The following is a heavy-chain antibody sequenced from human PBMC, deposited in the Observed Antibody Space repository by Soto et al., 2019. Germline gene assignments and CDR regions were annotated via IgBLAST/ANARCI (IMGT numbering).Heavy chain of an antibody. V-gene: IGHV3-30*03. CDR1: GFTFSTYG. D-gene: IGHD3-22*01. CDR3: ATSYHDSSGSYWIAR. Sequence: PEVSLRLSCSPSGFTFSTYGMHWVRQAPGKGLGWVAVISDDGSKKDYADSVKGRCTISRDNSKYTLYLQTNSLGAEDTAVYYCATSYHDSSGSYWIARWGHGSLGTVSS. CDR2: ISDDGSKK. J-gene: IGHJ4*01.